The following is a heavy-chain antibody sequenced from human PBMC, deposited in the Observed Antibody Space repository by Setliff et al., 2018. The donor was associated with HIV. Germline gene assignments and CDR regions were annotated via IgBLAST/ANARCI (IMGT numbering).Heavy chain of an antibody. D-gene: IGHD3-9*01. J-gene: IGHJ5*02. V-gene: IGHV3-30*02. CDR1: GFTFSSYG. CDR3: ARDNGRYFDRGWFDP. CDR2: IQYDGDDT. Sequence: GGSLRLSCAASGFTFSSYGMHWVRQAPGKGLEWVAFIQYDGDDTHFLESVKGRFTISRDNSKNTLYLQMNSLRAEDTAVYYCARDNGRYFDRGWFDPWGQGALVTVSS.